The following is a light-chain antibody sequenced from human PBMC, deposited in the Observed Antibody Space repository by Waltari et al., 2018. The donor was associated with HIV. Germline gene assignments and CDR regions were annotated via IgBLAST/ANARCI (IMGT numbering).Light chain of an antibody. Sequence: SYVLTQPPSVSVAPGKTARTTCGGNNLGGKSVHWYQQKPGQAPVLVIYDDSDRPSGIPERFSGSNSGNTATLTISRVEAGDEADYYCQVWDSSSDHPRVFGGGTKLTVL. CDR2: DDS. CDR1: NLGGKS. V-gene: IGLV3-21*04. CDR3: QVWDSSSDHPRV. J-gene: IGLJ3*02.